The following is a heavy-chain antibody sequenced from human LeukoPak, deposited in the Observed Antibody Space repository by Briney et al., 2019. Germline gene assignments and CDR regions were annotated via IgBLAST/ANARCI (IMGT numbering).Heavy chain of an antibody. CDR1: GGSISSYY. J-gene: IGHJ3*02. D-gene: IGHD3-22*01. CDR3: ARELYYYDSRGAFDI. Sequence: SETLSLTCTVSGGSISSYYWSWIRQPPGKGLEWIGYIYYSGSTNYNPSLKSRVTISVDTSKNQFSLKLSSVTAADTAVYYCARELYYYDSRGAFDIWGQGTMVTVSS. V-gene: IGHV4-59*01. CDR2: IYYSGST.